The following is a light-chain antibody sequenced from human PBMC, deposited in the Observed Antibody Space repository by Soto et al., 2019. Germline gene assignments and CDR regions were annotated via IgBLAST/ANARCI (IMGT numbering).Light chain of an antibody. CDR1: SSGVGAYNH. J-gene: IGLJ1*01. CDR2: DVS. Sequence: QSALTQPASVSGSPGQSITISCTGTSSGVGAYNHVSWYQHHPGKAPKLMIYDVSSRPSGVSNRSSGSKSGNTASLTISGRQAEDETDYYCCSYTTSPTYVFGTGTQLTVL. CDR3: CSYTTSPTYV. V-gene: IGLV2-14*03.